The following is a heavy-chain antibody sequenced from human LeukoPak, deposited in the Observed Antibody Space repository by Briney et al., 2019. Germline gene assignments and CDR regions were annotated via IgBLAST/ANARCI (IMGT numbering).Heavy chain of an antibody. CDR3: ARDQLARGDTHDEYFWWFDP. CDR2: IYKTGST. Sequence: SETLSLTCTVSGGSISSSDYFWSWIRQPPGKGLEWIGYIYKTGSTNYSPSLKSRAFISIDTSKNQFSLILSSVIAADTAVYYCARDQLARGDTHDEYFWWFDPWGQGTLVTVSS. D-gene: IGHD3-16*01. V-gene: IGHV4-30-4*01. CDR1: GGSISSSDYF. J-gene: IGHJ5*02.